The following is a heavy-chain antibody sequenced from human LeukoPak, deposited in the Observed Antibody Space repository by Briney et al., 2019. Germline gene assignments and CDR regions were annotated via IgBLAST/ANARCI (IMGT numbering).Heavy chain of an antibody. CDR3: AKDLSPFRYSSSWSSGYFDY. J-gene: IGHJ4*02. CDR2: ISWNSGSI. V-gene: IGHV3-9*03. CDR1: GFTFDDYA. Sequence: GGSLRLSCAASGFTFDDYAMHWVRQAPGKGLEWVSGISWNSGSIGYADSVKGRFTISRDNAKNSLYLQMNSLRAEDMALYYCAKDLSPFRYSSSWSSGYFDYWGQGTLVTVSS. D-gene: IGHD6-13*01.